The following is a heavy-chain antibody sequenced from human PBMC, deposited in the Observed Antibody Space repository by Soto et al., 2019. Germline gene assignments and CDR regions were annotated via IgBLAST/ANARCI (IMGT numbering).Heavy chain of an antibody. Sequence: RASVKVSCKASGYSFTSYGISWVRQAPGQGLEWMGWISAYNGNTNYAQKLQGRVTMTTDTSTSTAYMELRSLRSDDTAVYYCARDRRYSRHKDFDYWGQGTLVTVSS. D-gene: IGHD1-1*01. J-gene: IGHJ4*02. CDR2: ISAYNGNT. V-gene: IGHV1-18*01. CDR3: ARDRRYSRHKDFDY. CDR1: GYSFTSYG.